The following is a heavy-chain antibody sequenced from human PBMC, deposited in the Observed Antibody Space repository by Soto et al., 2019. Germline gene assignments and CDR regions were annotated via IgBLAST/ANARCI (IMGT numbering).Heavy chain of an antibody. CDR2: IIPIFGTA. D-gene: IGHD4-17*01. V-gene: IGHV1-69*14. CDR1: GGTFSSYA. Sequence: QVQLVQSGAEVKKPGSSVKVSCKASGGTFSSYAISWVRQAPGQGLEWMGGIIPIFGTANYAQKFQGRVTIPADKPTSTAYVELSSLRSEDTAVDYCARVEDGDSLSIWGRGTMVTVSS. CDR3: ARVEDGDSLSI. J-gene: IGHJ3*02.